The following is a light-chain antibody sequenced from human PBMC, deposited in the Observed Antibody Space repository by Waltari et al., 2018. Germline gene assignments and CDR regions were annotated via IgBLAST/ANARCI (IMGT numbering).Light chain of an antibody. V-gene: IGLV1-47*01. CDR2: RNN. CDR1: RSNIGSNY. CDR3: AAWDDSLSGRV. Sequence: QSVLTQPPSASGTPGQRVTISCSGSRSNIGSNYVYWYQQVPGTAPKLLIYRNNPPPSVVPDRFSGSKSGTSSSLAISGLRSEDEVDYYCAAWDDSLSGRVFGGGTKVTVL. J-gene: IGLJ3*02.